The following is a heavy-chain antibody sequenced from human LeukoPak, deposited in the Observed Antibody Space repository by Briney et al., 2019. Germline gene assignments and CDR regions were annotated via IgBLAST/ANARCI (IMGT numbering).Heavy chain of an antibody. CDR1: GGAITSHY. D-gene: IGHD3-9*01. V-gene: IGHV3-23*01. J-gene: IGHJ4*02. CDR3: AKDQTGRYFDWFPPGDF. CDR2: ISGSGDFT. Sequence: ETLSLTCTVSGGAITSHYWSWVRQAPGKGLEWVSSISGSGDFTSYYADSVKGRFTISRDNSKNTLYLQMNSLRAEDTAVYYCAKDQTGRYFDWFPPGDFWGQGTLVTVSS.